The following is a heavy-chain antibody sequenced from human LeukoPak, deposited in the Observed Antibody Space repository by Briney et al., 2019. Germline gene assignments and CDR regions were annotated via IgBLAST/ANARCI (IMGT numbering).Heavy chain of an antibody. J-gene: IGHJ4*02. CDR2: ISSSSSYI. D-gene: IGHD3-16*01. CDR3: ARDGGGYFFDY. Sequence: GGSLRLSCAASGFTFNSYSMNWVRQAPGKGLEWVSSISSSSSYIYYADSVKGRFTISRDNAKNSLYLQMNSLRAEDTAVYYCARDGGGYFFDYWGQGTLVTVSS. V-gene: IGHV3-21*01. CDR1: GFTFNSYS.